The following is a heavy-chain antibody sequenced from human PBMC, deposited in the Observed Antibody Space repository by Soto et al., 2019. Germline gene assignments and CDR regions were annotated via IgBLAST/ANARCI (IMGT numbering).Heavy chain of an antibody. CDR3: ARHRHPRGTVGATSPLDP. CDR2: HYSGGST. J-gene: IGHJ5*02. V-gene: IGHV3-53*01. D-gene: IGHD1-26*01. CDR1: GFSVSGNY. Sequence: PGGSLRLSCAISGFSVSGNYLIWVRQAPGKGLEWVSVHYSGGSTYYADSVQGRFTISRDKSNNTLYLQMRRVRAEDTAVYFCARHRHPRGTVGATSPLDPWGQGTQVTVSS.